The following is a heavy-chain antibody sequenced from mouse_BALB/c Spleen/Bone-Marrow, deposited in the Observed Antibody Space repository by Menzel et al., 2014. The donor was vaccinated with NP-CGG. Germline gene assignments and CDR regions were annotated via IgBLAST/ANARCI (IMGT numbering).Heavy chain of an antibody. CDR1: GDSITSGY. CDR3: GACGGYCFDY. CDR2: ISYSGST. Sequence: EVQLQQSGPSLVKPSQTLSLTCSVSGDSITSGYWNWIRKFPGNKLEYMGYISYSGSTYYNPSLKSRISITRDTSKNHYYLQLNSVTAEDSAAYCCGACGGYCFDYWGQGTTVTVSS. D-gene: IGHD3-1*01. V-gene: IGHV3-8*02. J-gene: IGHJ2*01.